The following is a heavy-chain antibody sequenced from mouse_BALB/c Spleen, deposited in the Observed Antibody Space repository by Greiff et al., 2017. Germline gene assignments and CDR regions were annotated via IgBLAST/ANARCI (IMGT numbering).Heavy chain of an antibody. CDR1: GYAFTNYL. CDR3: AREEYGKGNDY. V-gene: IGHV1-54*01. D-gene: IGHD2-10*02. J-gene: IGHJ2*01. CDR2: INPGSGGT. Sequence: VQLQQSGAELVRPGTSVKVSCKASGYAFTNYLIEWVKQRPGQGLEWIGVINPGSGGTNYNEKFKGKATLTADKSSSTAYMQLSSLTSDDSAVYFCAREEYGKGNDYWGQGTTLTVSS.